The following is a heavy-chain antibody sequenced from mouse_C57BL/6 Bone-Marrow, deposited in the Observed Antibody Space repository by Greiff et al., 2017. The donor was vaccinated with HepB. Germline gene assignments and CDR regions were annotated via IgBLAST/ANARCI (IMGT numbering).Heavy chain of an antibody. CDR1: GYTFTSYW. J-gene: IGHJ3*01. CDR2: IDPSDSYT. CDR3: ARWNYYGSSYEGWFAY. D-gene: IGHD1-1*01. V-gene: IGHV1-69*01. Sequence: QVQLQQPGAELVMPGASVKLSCKASGYTFTSYWMHWVKQRPGQGLEWIGEIDPSDSYTNYNQKFKGKSKLTVDKSSSTAYMQLSSLTSEDSAVYYCARWNYYGSSYEGWFAYWGQGTLVTVSA.